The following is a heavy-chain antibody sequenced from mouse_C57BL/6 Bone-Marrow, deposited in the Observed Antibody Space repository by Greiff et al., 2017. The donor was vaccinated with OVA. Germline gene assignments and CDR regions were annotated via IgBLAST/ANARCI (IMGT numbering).Heavy chain of an antibody. V-gene: IGHV1-62-2*01. J-gene: IGHJ3*01. CDR1: GYTFTEYT. Sequence: QVQLKESGAELVKPGASVKLSCKASGYTFTEYTIHWVKQRPGQGLEWIGWIYPGSGSIKYNEKFKDKATLTADKSSSTVYMELSRLTSEDSAVXFCARHEHGAYFGTWFAYWGQGTLVTVSA. CDR2: IYPGSGSI. D-gene: IGHD2-10*01. CDR3: ARHEHGAYFGTWFAY.